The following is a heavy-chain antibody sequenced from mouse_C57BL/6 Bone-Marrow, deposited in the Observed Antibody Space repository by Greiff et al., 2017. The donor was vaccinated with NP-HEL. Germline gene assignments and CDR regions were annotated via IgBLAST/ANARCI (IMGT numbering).Heavy chain of an antibody. CDR2: IDHSDSET. D-gene: IGHD1-2*01. J-gene: IGHJ2*01. CDR3: VCAADYFDY. V-gene: IGHV1-69*01. CDR1: GYTFTSYW. Sequence: VQLQQPGAELVMPGASVKLSCKASGYTFTSYWMHWVKQRPGQGLEWIGEIDHSDSETNYNQKFKGKAILTVHNSSRPAYMQLSSLTSEDSAVYYCVCAADYFDYWGQDTTLTVSS.